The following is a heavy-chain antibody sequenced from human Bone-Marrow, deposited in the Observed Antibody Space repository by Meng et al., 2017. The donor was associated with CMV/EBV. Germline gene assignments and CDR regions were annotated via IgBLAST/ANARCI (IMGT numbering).Heavy chain of an antibody. V-gene: IGHV3-7*01. CDR2: IKQDGSEK. CDR1: GFTFSSYW. Sequence: GGSLRLSCAASGFTFSSYWMSWVRQAPGKGLEWVANIKQDGSEKYYVDSVKGRFTISRDNAKNSLYLQMNSLRAEDTAVYYCARTYYDFWSGYLHYFDYWGQGTLVTVYS. J-gene: IGHJ4*02. CDR3: ARTYYDFWSGYLHYFDY. D-gene: IGHD3-3*01.